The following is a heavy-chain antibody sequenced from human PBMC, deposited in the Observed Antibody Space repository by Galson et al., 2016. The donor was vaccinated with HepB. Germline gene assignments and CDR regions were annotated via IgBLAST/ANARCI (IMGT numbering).Heavy chain of an antibody. CDR1: GFTFSSYA. CDR2: ISGSGTST. D-gene: IGHD5-12*01. V-gene: IGHV3-23*01. CDR3: AKAGGHSGYDNDYYGMDV. Sequence: SLRLSCAASGFTFSSYAMNWVRQAPGKGLEWVSVISGSGTSTYYADSVKGRFTISRDNSKNTLYLRMNSLRAEETAVYYCAKAGGHSGYDNDYYGMDVWGQGTTVTVSS. J-gene: IGHJ6*02.